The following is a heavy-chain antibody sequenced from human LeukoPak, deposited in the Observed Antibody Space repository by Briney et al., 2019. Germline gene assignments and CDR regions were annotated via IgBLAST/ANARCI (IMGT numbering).Heavy chain of an antibody. CDR1: GFTFGDYA. J-gene: IGHJ6*03. CDR3: AEGNSYYYYYMDV. V-gene: IGHV3-9*01. Sequence: TGRSLRLSCAASGFTFGDYAMSWVRQAPGKGLEWVSGICWNSGSIGYADSVKGRFTLSGDNAKNSMYLQMNSLRAEDTALYYCAEGNSYYYYYMDVWGKGTTVTVSS. CDR2: ICWNSGSI.